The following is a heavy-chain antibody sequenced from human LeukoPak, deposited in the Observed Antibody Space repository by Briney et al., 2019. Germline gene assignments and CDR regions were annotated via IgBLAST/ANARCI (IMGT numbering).Heavy chain of an antibody. D-gene: IGHD4-17*01. V-gene: IGHV4-39*07. J-gene: IGHJ3*02. Sequence: SETLSLTCTVSGGSISSSTYSWGWIRQPPGKGLEWIGSIYYSESTYYNPSLKSRVTISVDTSKNQFSLKVRSVTAADTAVYYCARDLVTVTKGFDIWGQGTMVSVSS. CDR2: IYYSEST. CDR1: GGSISSSTYS. CDR3: ARDLVTVTKGFDI.